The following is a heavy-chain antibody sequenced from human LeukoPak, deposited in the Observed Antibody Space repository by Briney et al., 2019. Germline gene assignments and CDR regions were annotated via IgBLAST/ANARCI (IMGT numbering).Heavy chain of an antibody. V-gene: IGHV3-48*02. CDR2: ISSTGSPI. CDR1: GFTFSRFG. D-gene: IGHD2-15*01. J-gene: IGHJ4*02. CDR3: AQKGGTDY. Sequence: GGSLRLSCAASGFTFSRFGMNWVLQAPGKGLEWVSYISSTGSPIYYADSVKGRFTISRDNAKNSLYLQMNSLRDDDTAVYYCAQKGGTDYWGQGTLVTVSS.